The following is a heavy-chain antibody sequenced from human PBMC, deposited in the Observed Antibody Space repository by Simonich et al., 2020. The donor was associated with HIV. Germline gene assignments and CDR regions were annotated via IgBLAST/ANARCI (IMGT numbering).Heavy chain of an antibody. Sequence: QVQLQQWGAGLLKPSETLSLTCAVYGGSFSGYYWSWIRQPAGKGLEGIGEINHSGITKYKSALKSRVTISVDTSKNQFSLKLTSVTAADTAVYYCAREKGSSYDYWGQGTLVTVSS. CDR2: INHSGIT. V-gene: IGHV4-34*01. D-gene: IGHD6-13*01. J-gene: IGHJ4*02. CDR1: GGSFSGYY. CDR3: AREKGSSYDY.